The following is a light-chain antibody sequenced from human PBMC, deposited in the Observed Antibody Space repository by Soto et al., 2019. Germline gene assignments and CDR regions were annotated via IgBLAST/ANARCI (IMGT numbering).Light chain of an antibody. J-gene: IGKJ4*01. V-gene: IGKV3-11*01. CDR2: DAS. Sequence: VLTQAAATKNLSPGERATLSCRASQSVSSYLAWYQQKPGQAPRLLIYDASNRATGIPARFSGSGSGTDFTLTISSLEPEDFAVYYCQQRSNWPPLTFGGGTKVDIK. CDR3: QQRSNWPPLT. CDR1: QSVSSY.